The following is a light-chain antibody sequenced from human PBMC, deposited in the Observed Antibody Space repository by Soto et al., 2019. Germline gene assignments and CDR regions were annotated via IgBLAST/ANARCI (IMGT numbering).Light chain of an antibody. Sequence: QSALTQPPSASGTPGQRVTISCSGSSSNIGSNYVYWYQQLPGTAPKLLIYRNNQRPSGVPERFSGSKSGTSASLAISGLRSEDEADYYCAAWDDSLSGFVFGTGTKLTVL. V-gene: IGLV1-47*01. CDR1: SSNIGSNY. CDR2: RNN. J-gene: IGLJ1*01. CDR3: AAWDDSLSGFV.